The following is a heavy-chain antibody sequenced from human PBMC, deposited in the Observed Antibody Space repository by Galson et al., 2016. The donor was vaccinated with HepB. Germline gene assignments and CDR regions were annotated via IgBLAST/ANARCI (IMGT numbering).Heavy chain of an antibody. CDR1: AGSISSYY. J-gene: IGHJ6*03. D-gene: IGHD6-19*01. CDR2: MYYSGIT. V-gene: IGHV4-59*01. CDR3: ASRPVAGSPYFMDV. Sequence: SETLSLTCTVSAGSISSYYWTWIRQPPGKGLEWIGYMYYSGITNYNPSLKSRVTISVDTSKNQFSLNLSSVTAADTAVDYCASRPVAGSPYFMDVWGKGTTVIVSS.